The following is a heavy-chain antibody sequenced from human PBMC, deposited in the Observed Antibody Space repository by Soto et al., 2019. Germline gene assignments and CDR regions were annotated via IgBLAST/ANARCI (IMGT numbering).Heavy chain of an antibody. D-gene: IGHD3-16*02. CDR2: ISSSSSTI. V-gene: IGHV3-48*02. J-gene: IGHJ6*02. CDR1: GFTFSSYS. CDR3: AREIMSTFGGVIAPAYGMDV. Sequence: GGSLRLSCAASGFTFSSYSMNWVRQAPGKGLEWVSYISSSSSTIYYADSVKGRFTISRDNAKNSLYLQMNSLRDEDTAVYYCAREIMSTFGGVIAPAYGMDVWGQGTTVTAP.